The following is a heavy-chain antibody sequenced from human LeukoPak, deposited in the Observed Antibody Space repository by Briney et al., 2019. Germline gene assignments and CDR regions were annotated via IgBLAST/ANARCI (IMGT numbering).Heavy chain of an antibody. J-gene: IGHJ5*02. D-gene: IGHD3-22*01. CDR1: GGTFSSYA. CDR3: ARQDDSSGYYSNWFDP. CDR2: IIPIFGTA. Sequence: SVKVSCKASGGTFSSYAISWVRQAPGQGLEWMGGIIPIFGTANYAQKFQGRVTITADKSTSTAYMELSSLRSKDTAVYYCARQDDSSGYYSNWFDPWGQGTLVTVSS. V-gene: IGHV1-69*06.